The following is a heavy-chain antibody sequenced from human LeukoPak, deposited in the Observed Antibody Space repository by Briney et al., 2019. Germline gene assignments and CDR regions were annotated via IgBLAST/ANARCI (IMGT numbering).Heavy chain of an antibody. J-gene: IGHJ4*02. CDR2: ISSSSSTI. CDR1: GFTFSSYS. CDR3: ARGGRGYSYDRNYFDY. D-gene: IGHD5-18*01. Sequence: GGSLRLSCAASGFTFSSYSMNWVRQAPGKGLEWVSYISSSSSTIYYADSVKGRFTISRDNAKNSLYLQMNSLRAEDTAVYYCARGGRGYSYDRNYFDYWGQGTLVAVSS. V-gene: IGHV3-48*01.